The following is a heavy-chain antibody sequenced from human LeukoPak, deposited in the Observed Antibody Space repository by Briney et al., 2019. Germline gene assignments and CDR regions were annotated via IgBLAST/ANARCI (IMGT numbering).Heavy chain of an antibody. J-gene: IGHJ4*02. V-gene: IGHV3-7*04. CDR2: INQDGREK. D-gene: IGHD2-15*01. CDR1: GFTFSSYW. Sequence: PGGSLRLSCAASGFTFSSYWMSWVRQAPGKGLEWVANINQDGREKYYVDSVKGRFSISRDNAKNSLYLQMNSLRAEDTAVYFCARGDKFSGDYWGQGTLVTVSS. CDR3: ARGDKFSGDY.